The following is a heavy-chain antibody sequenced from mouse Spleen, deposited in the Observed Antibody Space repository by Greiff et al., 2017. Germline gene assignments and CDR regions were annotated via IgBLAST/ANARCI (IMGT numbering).Heavy chain of an antibody. CDR2: INPNNGGT. D-gene: IGHD1-1*01. Sequence: VQLQQSGPELVKPGASVKIPCKASGYTFTDYNMDWVKQSHGKSLEWIGDINPNNGGTIYNQKFKGKATLTVDKSSSTAYMELRSLTSEDTAVYYCAVPIYYYGSSYGYFDVWGAGTTVTVSS. V-gene: IGHV1-18*01. CDR3: AVPIYYYGSSYGYFDV. J-gene: IGHJ1*01. CDR1: GYTFTDYN.